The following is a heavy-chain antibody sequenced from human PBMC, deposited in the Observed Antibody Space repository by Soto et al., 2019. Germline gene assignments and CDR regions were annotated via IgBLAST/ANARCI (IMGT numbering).Heavy chain of an antibody. V-gene: IGHV1-46*01. D-gene: IGHD2-21*01. CDR2: INPNGGST. CDR1: GYIFIHYY. J-gene: IGHJ4*02. CDR3: ARSLLQGDF. Sequence: QVQLVQYGPAVKYPGASVKVSCKASGYIFIHYYIHWVRQAPGQGLEWMAIINPNGGSTNYAQKFQGRVTVTSDTSTSTVSMELNSLGSDDTAVYFCARSLLQGDFWGQGTLVTVSS.